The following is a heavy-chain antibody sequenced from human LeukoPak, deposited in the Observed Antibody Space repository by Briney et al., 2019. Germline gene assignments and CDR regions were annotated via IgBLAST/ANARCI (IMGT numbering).Heavy chain of an antibody. V-gene: IGHV3-30-3*01. CDR1: GFTFSSYA. D-gene: IGHD3-10*01. J-gene: IGHJ4*02. Sequence: GGSLRLSCAASGFTFSSYAMHWVRQAPGKGLEWVAVISYDGSNKYYADSVKGRFTISRDNAKNSLYLQMNSLRAEDTAVYYCARDRGIAEPIDYWGQGTLVTVSS. CDR2: ISYDGSNK. CDR3: ARDRGIAEPIDY.